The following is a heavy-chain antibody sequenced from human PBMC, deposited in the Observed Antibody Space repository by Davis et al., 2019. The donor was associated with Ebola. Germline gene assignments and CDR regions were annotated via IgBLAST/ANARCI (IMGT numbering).Heavy chain of an antibody. CDR3: ASHLMTTVTDYYYGMDV. V-gene: IGHV3-21*01. CDR1: GSSFSRYS. J-gene: IGHJ6*02. D-gene: IGHD4-11*01. CDR2: ISSSSSYI. Sequence: GESLKISCAASGSSFSRYSMNWVRQAPGKGLEWVSSISSSSSYIYYTDSVRGRFTISRDNAKNSLYLQMNSLRAEDTAVYYCASHLMTTVTDYYYGMDVWGQGATVIVSS.